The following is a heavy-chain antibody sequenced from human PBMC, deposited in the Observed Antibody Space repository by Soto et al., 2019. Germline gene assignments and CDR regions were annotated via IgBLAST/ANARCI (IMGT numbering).Heavy chain of an antibody. CDR3: ARGAYDSSGYYSPYHFAY. Sequence: SETLSLTCTVSGGSISSCYWSWIRQPAGKGLEWIGRIYTSGSTNYNPSLKSRVTMSVDTSKNQFSLKLTSVTAADTAVYYCARGAYDSSGYYSPYHFAYWGQGNLVTVSS. D-gene: IGHD3-22*01. CDR1: GGSISSCY. J-gene: IGHJ4*02. CDR2: IYTSGST. V-gene: IGHV4-4*07.